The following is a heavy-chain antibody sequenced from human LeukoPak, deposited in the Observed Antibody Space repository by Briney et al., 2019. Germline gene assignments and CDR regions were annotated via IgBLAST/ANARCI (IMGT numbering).Heavy chain of an antibody. CDR3: AREGDGDYFDY. CDR1: GFTFSSYG. V-gene: IGHV3-33*01. Sequence: GRSLRLSCAASGFTFSSYGMHWVRQAPGKGLEWVAVIWYDGSNKYYADSVKGRFTISRDNSKNTLYLQMNSLGAEDTAVYYCAREGDGDYFDYWGQGTLVTVSS. D-gene: IGHD4-17*01. J-gene: IGHJ4*02. CDR2: IWYDGSNK.